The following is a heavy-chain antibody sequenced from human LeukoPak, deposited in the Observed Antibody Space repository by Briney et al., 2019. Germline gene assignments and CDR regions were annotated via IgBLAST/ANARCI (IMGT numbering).Heavy chain of an antibody. CDR1: GFTFSNAW. V-gene: IGHV3-15*01. Sequence: GGSLRLSCAASGFTFSNAWISWVRQAPGKGLEWVGRIKRKGDDGTIDYAAPVKGRLTISRDDSKNTLYLQMNSLKSEDTAVYYCPAEMVRSNCDRRGQGPLLPVSS. CDR2: IKRKGDDGTI. J-gene: IGHJ1*01. CDR3: PAEMVRSNCDR. D-gene: IGHD2-8*01.